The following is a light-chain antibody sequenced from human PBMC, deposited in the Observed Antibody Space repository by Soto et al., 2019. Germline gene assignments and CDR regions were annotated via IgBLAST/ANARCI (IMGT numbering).Light chain of an antibody. CDR2: GNN. CDR3: QSYDSSLSGVV. V-gene: IGLV1-40*01. J-gene: IGLJ2*01. CDR1: SSSIGAGYD. Sequence: QLVLTQPPSVSGAPGQRVTISCTGSSSSIGAGYDVHWYKQFPGTAPKLLIYGNNNRPSGVPDRFSGSTSGTSASLAITGLQVEDEADYYCQSYDSSLSGVVFGGGTKLTVL.